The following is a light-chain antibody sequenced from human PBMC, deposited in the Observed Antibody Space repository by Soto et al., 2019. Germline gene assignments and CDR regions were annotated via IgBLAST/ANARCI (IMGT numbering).Light chain of an antibody. V-gene: IGLV2-8*01. Sequence: QSVLTQPPSASGSPGQSVTISCTGTSSDVGGYNYVSWYQQHPGKAPKLIIYEVTKRPSGVPDRFSGSKSGNTASLTVSELQAEDEADYYCSSNAGINNVVFGGGTKVT. CDR1: SSDVGGYNY. CDR2: EVT. J-gene: IGLJ3*02. CDR3: SSNAGINNVV.